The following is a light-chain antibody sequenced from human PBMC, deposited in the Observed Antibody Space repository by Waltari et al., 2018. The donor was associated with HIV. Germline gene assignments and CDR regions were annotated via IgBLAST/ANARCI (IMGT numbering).Light chain of an antibody. CDR3: QQYGNSPLT. CDR2: GAS. V-gene: IGKV3-20*01. CDR1: QSVSSSY. Sequence: EIVLTQSPGPLSLSPGERATLSCRASQSVSSSYLAWYQQKPGQAPRFLIYGASSRATGIPDRFTGSGSGTDFTLTISRLEPEDFAVYHCQQYGNSPLTFGGGTQVEIK. J-gene: IGKJ4*01.